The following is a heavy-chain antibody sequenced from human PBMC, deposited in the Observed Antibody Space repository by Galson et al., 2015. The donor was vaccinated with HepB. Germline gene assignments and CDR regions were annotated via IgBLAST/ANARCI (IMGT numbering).Heavy chain of an antibody. CDR3: ACSSTRSYYFDY. J-gene: IGHJ4*02. CDR2: IIPIFGTA. Sequence: SVKVSCKASGGTFSSYAISWVRQAPGQGLEWMGGIIPIFGTANYAQKFQGRVTITADESTSTAYMELSSLRSEDTAVYYCACSSTRSYYFDYWGQGTLVTVSS. CDR1: GGTFSSYA. V-gene: IGHV1-69*13. D-gene: IGHD2-2*01.